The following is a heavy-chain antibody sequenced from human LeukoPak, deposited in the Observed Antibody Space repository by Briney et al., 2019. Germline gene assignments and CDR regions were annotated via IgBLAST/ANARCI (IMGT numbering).Heavy chain of an antibody. CDR2: ISYDGSNK. Sequence: GRSLRLSCAASGFTFSSYAMHWVRQAPGKGLEWVAVISYDGSNKYYADSVKGRFTISRDNSKNTLYLQMNSLRAEGTAVYYCAREEGTVTDHDAFDIWGQGTMVTVSS. V-gene: IGHV3-30-3*01. CDR1: GFTFSSYA. D-gene: IGHD4-17*01. CDR3: AREEGTVTDHDAFDI. J-gene: IGHJ3*02.